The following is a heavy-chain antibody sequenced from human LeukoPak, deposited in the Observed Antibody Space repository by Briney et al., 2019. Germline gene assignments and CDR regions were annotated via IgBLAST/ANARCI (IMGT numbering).Heavy chain of an antibody. CDR1: GGYVSSGDYY. CDR2: MYYDGST. CDR3: VRRKGDSSGFYYVDY. V-gene: IGHV4-39*01. D-gene: IGHD3-22*01. Sequence: SETLSLTCTVSGGYVSSGDYYWGWVRQPPGKGLEWIGSMYYDGSTYSTPSLKRRVSISADTSKNQFSLKLSSGTAADTAVYYCVRRKGDSSGFYYVDYWGQGTLVTVSS. J-gene: IGHJ4*02.